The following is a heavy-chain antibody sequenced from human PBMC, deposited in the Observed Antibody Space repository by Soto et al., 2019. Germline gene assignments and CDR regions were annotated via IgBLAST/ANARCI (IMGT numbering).Heavy chain of an antibody. Sequence: QVQLQESGPGLVKPSETLSLTCTVSGGSINGYFWSWIRQPPGKGLEWIGYIYYSGSTSYNPSLKSRVTISVDTSKNQFSLQLSSVTAADTALYFCARHDMAMVRVSYLDQWGQGALDTVSS. V-gene: IGHV4-59*08. CDR2: IYYSGST. CDR1: GGSINGYF. CDR3: ARHDMAMVRVSYLDQ. D-gene: IGHD5-18*01. J-gene: IGHJ4*02.